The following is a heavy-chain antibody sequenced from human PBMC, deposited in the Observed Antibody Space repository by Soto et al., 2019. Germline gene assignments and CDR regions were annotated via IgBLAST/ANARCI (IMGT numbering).Heavy chain of an antibody. D-gene: IGHD6-19*01. CDR2: FIPVFGII. J-gene: IGHJ6*02. CDR1: GGNPSNSA. Sequence: QVHLLMQSGAEVKKPGSSVKVSCKASGGNPSNSAISWVRQAPGQGLEWMGGFIPVFGIISYAQNFQGRVTITADESTSTAYMELSSLRVEDTAVYFCAGVRIVVAGSSAYYGMDVWGQGTAVTVSS. V-gene: IGHV1-69*01. CDR3: AGVRIVVAGSSAYYGMDV.